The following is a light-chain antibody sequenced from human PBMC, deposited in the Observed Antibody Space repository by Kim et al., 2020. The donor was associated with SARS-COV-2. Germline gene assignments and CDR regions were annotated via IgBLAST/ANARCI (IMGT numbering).Light chain of an antibody. CDR1: QGINNY. Sequence: VIWMTQSPSLVSESTGDRVTISCRTSQGINNYLAWYRQKLGKAPELLIYAASTLQSGVPSRFSGSGSGTDFTLTISCLQSEDFATYYCQQYATFPRTFGQGTKVDIK. CDR2: AAS. CDR3: QQYATFPRT. V-gene: IGKV1D-8*03. J-gene: IGKJ1*01.